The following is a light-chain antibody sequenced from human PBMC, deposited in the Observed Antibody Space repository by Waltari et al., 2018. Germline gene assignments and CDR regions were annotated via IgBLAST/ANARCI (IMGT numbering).Light chain of an antibody. CDR2: KAS. V-gene: IGKV1-5*03. Sequence: DIQMTQSPSTLSASVGDRVTITCRASQSVSIWLAWYQQQPGKAPNRLIYKASTLKSGVPSRFSGSGSGTEFTLTISSLQPDDFATYYCQQYDTYSYTFGQGTRLEIK. CDR3: QQYDTYSYT. CDR1: QSVSIW. J-gene: IGKJ2*01.